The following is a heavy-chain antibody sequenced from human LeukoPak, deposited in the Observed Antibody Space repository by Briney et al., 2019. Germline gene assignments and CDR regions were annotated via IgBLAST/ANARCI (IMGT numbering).Heavy chain of an antibody. CDR1: GYTLTELS. Sequence: ASVKVSCKVSGYTLTELSMHWVRQAPGKGLEWMGGFDPEDGETIYAQKFQGRVTMTTDTSTSTAYMELRSLRSDDTAVYYCARMRSGTYYYYYYMDVWGKGTTVTISS. V-gene: IGHV1-24*01. CDR3: ARMRSGTYYYYYYMDV. CDR2: FDPEDGET. D-gene: IGHD1-1*01. J-gene: IGHJ6*03.